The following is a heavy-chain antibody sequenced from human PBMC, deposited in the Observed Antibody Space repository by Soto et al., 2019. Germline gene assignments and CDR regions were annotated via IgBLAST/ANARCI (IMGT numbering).Heavy chain of an antibody. CDR2: ISGSGGGT. CDR3: AKGLINGRWYAAD. V-gene: IGHV3-23*01. CDR1: GFTFTTYA. D-gene: IGHD6-13*01. Sequence: GGSLRLSCAASGFTFTTYAMSWVRQAPGKGLEWVSAISGSGGGTDYTDSVKGRFTISRDNSKNTLYLQMNNLRAEDTGVYYCAKGLINGRWYAADWGQGTLVTVSS. J-gene: IGHJ4*02.